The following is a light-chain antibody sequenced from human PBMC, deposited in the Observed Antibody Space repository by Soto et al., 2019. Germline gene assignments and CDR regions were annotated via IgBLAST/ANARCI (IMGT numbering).Light chain of an antibody. Sequence: QSVLTQSPSASASLGASVKLTCILSSGHSNYAIAWHQQQPEKGPRYLMKLNSDGSHSKGDGIPDRFSGSSSGAERYLTISSLQSEDEADYYCQTWGSGAVVFGGGTKLTVL. CDR3: QTWGSGAVV. CDR1: SGHSNYA. CDR2: LNSDGSH. J-gene: IGLJ2*01. V-gene: IGLV4-69*01.